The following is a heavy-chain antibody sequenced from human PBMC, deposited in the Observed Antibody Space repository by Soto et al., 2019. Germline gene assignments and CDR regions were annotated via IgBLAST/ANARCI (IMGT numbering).Heavy chain of an antibody. CDR2: INPTSSHI. CDR1: GFTFSAYH. J-gene: IGHJ3*01. CDR3: ARGYCCGGGCDLSRDAFDV. V-gene: IGHV3-21*01. D-gene: IGHD2-15*01. Sequence: EVQLVESGGGLVMPGGSLRLSCAASGFTFSAYHMNWVRQAPGQGLEWVSSINPTSSHIYYADSVRGRFTISRDDSKTSVSLQMNGLRTEDAALYYCARGYCCGGGCDLSRDAFDVWGQGTMVTVSS.